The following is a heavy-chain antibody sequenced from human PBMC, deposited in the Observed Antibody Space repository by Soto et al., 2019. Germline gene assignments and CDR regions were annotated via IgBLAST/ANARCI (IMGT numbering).Heavy chain of an antibody. CDR2: IYYSGST. CDR3: ARLWVVRSPYSGSHGPGYYFDY. V-gene: IGHV4-39*01. CDR1: GGSISSSSYY. J-gene: IGHJ4*02. D-gene: IGHD1-26*01. Sequence: KTSETLSLTCTVSGGSISSSSYYWGWIRQPPGKGLEWIGSIYYSGSTYYNPSLKSRVTISVDTSKNQFSLKLSSVTAADTAVYCCARLWVVRSPYSGSHGPGYYFDYWGQGTLVTVSS.